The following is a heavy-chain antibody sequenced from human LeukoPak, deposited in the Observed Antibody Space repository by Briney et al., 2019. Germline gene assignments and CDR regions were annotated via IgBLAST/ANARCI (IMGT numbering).Heavy chain of an antibody. Sequence: PGGSLRLSCAASGFTFSSYAMSWVRQPPGKGLEWIGEINHSGSTNYNPSLKSRVTISVDTSKNQFSLKLSSVTAADTAVYYCASRSRGYSYGYAWGQGTLVTVSS. D-gene: IGHD5-18*01. V-gene: IGHV4-34*01. J-gene: IGHJ4*02. CDR1: GFTFSSYA. CDR3: ASRSRGYSYGYA. CDR2: INHSGST.